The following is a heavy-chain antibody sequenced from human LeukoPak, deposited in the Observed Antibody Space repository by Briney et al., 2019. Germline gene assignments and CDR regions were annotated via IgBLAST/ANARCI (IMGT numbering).Heavy chain of an antibody. D-gene: IGHD6-13*01. J-gene: IGHJ6*03. V-gene: IGHV1-69*06. Sequence: SVTVSGKASGGTFSSYAISWVRQAPGQGLEWMGGIIPIFGTTNYAQKFQDRVTITADKSTSTAYMELSSLRSEDTAVYYCARVVGLTGYSSSWYSGYYYYMDVWGKGTTVTVSS. CDR3: ARVVGLTGYSSSWYSGYYYYMDV. CDR1: GGTFSSYA. CDR2: IIPIFGTT.